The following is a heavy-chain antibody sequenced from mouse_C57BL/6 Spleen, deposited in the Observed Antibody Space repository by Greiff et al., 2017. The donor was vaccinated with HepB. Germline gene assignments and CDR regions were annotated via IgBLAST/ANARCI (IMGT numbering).Heavy chain of an antibody. V-gene: IGHV1-61*01. Sequence: VQLQQPGAELVRPGSSVKLSCKASGYTFTSYWRDWVKQRPGQGLEWIGNIYPSDSETHYNQKFKNKATWTVDKSSNTAYMQLSSLTSEDSADYYCARLRRDYWGQGTPLTVSS. J-gene: IGHJ2*01. CDR1: GYTFTSYW. CDR2: IYPSDSET. CDR3: ARLRRDY.